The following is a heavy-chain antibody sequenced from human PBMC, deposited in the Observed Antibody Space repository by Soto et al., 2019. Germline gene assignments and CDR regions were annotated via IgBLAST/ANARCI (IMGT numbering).Heavy chain of an antibody. Sequence: GGSLRLSCAASGFTFSSYWMSWVRQAPGKGLEWVANIKQDGSEKYYVDSVKGRFTISRDNAKNSLYLQMNSLRAEDTAVYYCARDQRRYNYDFWSGSHLSFDYWGQGTQVTVSS. CDR1: GFTFSSYW. CDR2: IKQDGSEK. V-gene: IGHV3-7*01. D-gene: IGHD3-3*01. J-gene: IGHJ4*02. CDR3: ARDQRRYNYDFWSGSHLSFDY.